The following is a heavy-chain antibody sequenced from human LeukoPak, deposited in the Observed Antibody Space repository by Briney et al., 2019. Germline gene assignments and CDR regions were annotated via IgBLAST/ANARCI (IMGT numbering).Heavy chain of an antibody. CDR3: ARGLVRYYYGSGSYSTYFDY. J-gene: IGHJ4*02. D-gene: IGHD3-10*01. Sequence: SETLSLTCAVYGGSFSGYYWSWIRQPPGKGLEWIGEINHSGSTNYNPSLKSRVTISVDTSKNRFSLKLSSVTAADTAVYYCARGLVRYYYGSGSYSTYFDYWGQGTLVTVSS. V-gene: IGHV4-34*01. CDR1: GGSFSGYY. CDR2: INHSGST.